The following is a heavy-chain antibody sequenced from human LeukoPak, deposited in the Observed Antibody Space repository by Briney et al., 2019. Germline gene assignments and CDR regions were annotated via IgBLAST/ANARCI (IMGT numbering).Heavy chain of an antibody. D-gene: IGHD4-17*01. CDR2: IYYSRST. CDR3: ARVPTVTFFDY. V-gene: IGHV4-39*01. Sequence: ETLSLTCTVSGGSISSSSYYWGWIRQPPGKGLEWIGSIYYSRSTYYNPSLKSRVTISVDTSKNQFSLKLSSVTAADTAVYYCARVPTVTFFDYWGQGTLVTVSS. J-gene: IGHJ4*02. CDR1: GGSISSSSYY.